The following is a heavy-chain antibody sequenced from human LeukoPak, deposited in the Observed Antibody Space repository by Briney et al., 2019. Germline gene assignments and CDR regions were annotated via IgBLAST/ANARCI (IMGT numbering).Heavy chain of an antibody. CDR3: ARTFSGSYWFDWFDL. V-gene: IGHV1-69*05. J-gene: IGHJ5*02. CDR2: IIPIFGTA. Sequence: ASVKVSCKASGGTFINYAISWVRQTPGQGLEWMGGIIPIFGTANYAQKFQGRVTITTDESTSTVYMELSSLRSEDTAVYYCARTFSGSYWFDWFDLWGQGTLVTVSS. D-gene: IGHD1-26*01. CDR1: GGTFINYA.